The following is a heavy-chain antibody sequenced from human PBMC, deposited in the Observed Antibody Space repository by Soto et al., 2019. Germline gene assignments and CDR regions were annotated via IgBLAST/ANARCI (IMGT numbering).Heavy chain of an antibody. CDR1: GFTFTSYA. CDR3: ARDYETSSAGYYYYGMDV. V-gene: IGHV3-30*09. CDR2: ISHDGNIK. Sequence: QVQLVESGGGVVQPGRSLRLSCGASGFTFTSYAMHWVLQAPGKGLEWVATISHDGNIKYYADSVKGRFAMSRDNSMNAIFLQMNSLRPEDTARYYCARDYETSSAGYYYYGMDVWGHGTTVTVSS. J-gene: IGHJ6*02. D-gene: IGHD2-2*01.